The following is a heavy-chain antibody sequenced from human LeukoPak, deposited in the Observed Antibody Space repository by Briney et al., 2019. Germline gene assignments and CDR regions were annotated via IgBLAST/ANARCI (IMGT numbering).Heavy chain of an antibody. CDR3: ARDRHIAAAVYYYYMDV. CDR1: GYTFTSYG. CDR2: ISAYNGNT. D-gene: IGHD6-13*01. J-gene: IGHJ6*03. V-gene: IGHV1-18*01. Sequence: ASVKVSCXASGYTFTSYGISWVRQAPGQGLEWMGWISAYNGNTNYAQKLQGRVTMTTDTSTSTAYMELRSLRSDDTAVYYCARDRHIAAAVYYYYMDVWGKGTPVTVSS.